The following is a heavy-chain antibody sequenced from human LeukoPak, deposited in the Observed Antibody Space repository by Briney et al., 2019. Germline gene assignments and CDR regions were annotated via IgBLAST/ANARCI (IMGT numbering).Heavy chain of an antibody. CDR3: ARDLVGYDIIY. J-gene: IGHJ4*02. V-gene: IGHV1-2*02. CDR1: GYTFTGYY. Sequence: ASVKVSCKASGYTFTGYYMHWVRQAPGQGLEWMGWINPNSGGTNYAQKFQGRVTMTSDTPISTAYMELSRLRSDATAVYYCARDLVGYDIIYWGQGTLVTVSS. D-gene: IGHD5-12*01. CDR2: INPNSGGT.